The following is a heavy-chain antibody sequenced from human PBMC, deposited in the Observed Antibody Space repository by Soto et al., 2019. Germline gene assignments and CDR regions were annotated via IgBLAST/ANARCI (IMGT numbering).Heavy chain of an antibody. CDR3: ARERAIFLFMDYYYGMDV. D-gene: IGHD3-9*01. V-gene: IGHV4-4*02. Sequence: TESLSLTCAVSGGSLSSRTCWSLVRHPPWTGLEWIGEIYHSGSTNYNPSLKSRVTISVDKSKNQFSLKLSSVTAADTAVYYCARERAIFLFMDYYYGMDVWGQGTTVTVSS. CDR1: GGSLSSRTC. J-gene: IGHJ6*02. CDR2: IYHSGST.